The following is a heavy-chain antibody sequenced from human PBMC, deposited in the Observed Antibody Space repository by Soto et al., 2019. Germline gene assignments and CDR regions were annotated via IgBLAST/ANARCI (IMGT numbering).Heavy chain of an antibody. V-gene: IGHV1-58*01. CDR2: IVVGSGNT. J-gene: IGHJ4*02. Sequence: SVKVSCKVSGFTFLTSTVQWVRQARGQPLEWIGWIVVGSGNTIYAQKFQERVTFTRDESTSTAYMELSSLRSEDTAVYYCARLWLQRFSPDYWGQGTLVTVSS. D-gene: IGHD5-18*01. CDR1: GFTFLTST. CDR3: ARLWLQRFSPDY.